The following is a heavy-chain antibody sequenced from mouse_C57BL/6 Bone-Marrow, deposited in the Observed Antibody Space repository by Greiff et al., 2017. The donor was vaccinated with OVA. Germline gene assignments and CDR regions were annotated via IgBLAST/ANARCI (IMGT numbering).Heavy chain of an antibody. Sequence: EVQLKESGGDLVKPGGSLKLSCAASGFTFSSYGMSWVRQTPDKRLEWVATISSGGSYTYYPDSVKGRFTISRDNAKNTLYLQMSSLKSEDTAMYYCARQSNYVGYYAMDYWGQGTSVTVSS. CDR2: ISSGGSYT. CDR1: GFTFSSYG. V-gene: IGHV5-6*01. D-gene: IGHD2-5*01. CDR3: ARQSNYVGYYAMDY. J-gene: IGHJ4*01.